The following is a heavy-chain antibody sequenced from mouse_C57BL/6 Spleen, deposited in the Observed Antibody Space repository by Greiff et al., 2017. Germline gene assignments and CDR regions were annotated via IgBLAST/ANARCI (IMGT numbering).Heavy chain of an antibody. J-gene: IGHJ3*01. CDR1: GFTFSNYW. Sequence: EVNVVESGGGLVQPGGSMILSCVASGFTFSNYWMNWVRQSPEKGLEWVAQIRLKSDNYATHYAESVKGRFTISRDDSKSSVYLQMNNLRAEDTGIYYCTAPFAYWGQGTLVTVSA. CDR3: TAPFAY. V-gene: IGHV6-3*01. CDR2: IRLKSDNYAT.